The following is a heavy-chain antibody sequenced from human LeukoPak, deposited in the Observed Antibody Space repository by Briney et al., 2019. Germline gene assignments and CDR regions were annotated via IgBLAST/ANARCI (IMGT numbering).Heavy chain of an antibody. CDR2: INWNGDTI. CDR3: ARDLNWETY. Sequence: GGSLRLSCAASGFTFSSYSMTWVRQAPGKGLEWVSGINWNGDTIGYADSVKGRFTISRDNAKNSLYLQMNSLRAEDTAVYYCARDLNWETYWGQGTLVSVSS. V-gene: IGHV3-20*04. J-gene: IGHJ4*02. D-gene: IGHD7-27*01. CDR1: GFTFSSYS.